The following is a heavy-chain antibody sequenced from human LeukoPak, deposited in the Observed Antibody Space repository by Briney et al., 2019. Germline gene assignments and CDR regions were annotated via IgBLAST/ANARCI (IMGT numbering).Heavy chain of an antibody. CDR2: MNPNTGNS. CDR1: GYTFTSYD. J-gene: IGHJ5*02. Sequence: ASVKVSCKASGYTFTSYDINWVRQAAGQGLEWMRWMNPNTGNSGYAQRFQGRVTLTRDTSIDTAYMELSSLGSEDTAVYYCARKTCTSTSCLHPWGQGTLVIVSS. CDR3: ARKTCTSTSCLHP. V-gene: IGHV1-8*01. D-gene: IGHD2-2*01.